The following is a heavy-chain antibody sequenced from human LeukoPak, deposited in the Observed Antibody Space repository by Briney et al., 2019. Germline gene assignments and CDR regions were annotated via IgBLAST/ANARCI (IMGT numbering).Heavy chain of an antibody. CDR3: TTDERGFDY. V-gene: IGHV1-69*13. Sequence: GASVKVSCKASGGIFSSYAISWVRQAPGQGLEWMGGIIPIFGTANYAQKFQGRVTITADESTSTAYMELSSLRSEDTAVYYCTTDERGFDYWGQGTLVTVSS. CDR2: IIPIFGTA. CDR1: GGIFSSYA. J-gene: IGHJ4*02. D-gene: IGHD3-10*01.